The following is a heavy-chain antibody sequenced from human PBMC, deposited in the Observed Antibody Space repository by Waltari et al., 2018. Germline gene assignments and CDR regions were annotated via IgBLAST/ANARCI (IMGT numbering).Heavy chain of an antibody. V-gene: IGHV3-30-3*01. D-gene: IGHD3-10*01. CDR3: ARERGAARGFDY. Sequence: QVQLVESGGGVVQPGRSLRLSCAASGFTFSSYAMHWVRQAPGKGLEWVAVISYDGSNNYYADSVKGRFTISRDKSKNTLYLQMNSLRAEDTAVYYCARERGAARGFDYWGQGTLVTVSS. CDR2: ISYDGSNN. J-gene: IGHJ4*02. CDR1: GFTFSSYA.